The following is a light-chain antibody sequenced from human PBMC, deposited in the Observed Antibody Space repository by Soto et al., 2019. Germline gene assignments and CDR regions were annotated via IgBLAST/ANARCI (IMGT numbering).Light chain of an antibody. CDR1: QSFTRW. V-gene: IGKV1-5*03. CDR2: KVS. Sequence: DIQMTQSPSTLAASVGDRVTITCRASQSFTRWLAWYQQKPGKAPKLLIYKVSNLEVGVPSRFSGTGSGTEFNFTITDLQPDDFATYYYQQYNSYSLSFGQGTKLEV. CDR3: QQYNSYSLS. J-gene: IGKJ2*03.